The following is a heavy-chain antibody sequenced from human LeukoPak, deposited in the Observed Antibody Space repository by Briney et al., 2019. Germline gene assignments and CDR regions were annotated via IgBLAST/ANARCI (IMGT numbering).Heavy chain of an antibody. CDR3: ARDRGGYDFWSGYPHFDY. Sequence: GASVKVSCKASGYTFTSYGISWVRQAPGQGLEWMGWISAYNGNTNYAQKLQGRVTMTTDTSTSTAYMELRSLRSDDTAVYYCARDRGGYDFWSGYPHFDYWGQGTLVTVSS. J-gene: IGHJ4*02. D-gene: IGHD3-3*01. CDR2: ISAYNGNT. CDR1: GYTFTSYG. V-gene: IGHV1-18*01.